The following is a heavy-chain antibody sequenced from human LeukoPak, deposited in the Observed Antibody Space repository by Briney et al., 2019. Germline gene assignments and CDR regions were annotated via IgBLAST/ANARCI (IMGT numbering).Heavy chain of an antibody. CDR2: MNPNSGNT. D-gene: IGHD3-22*01. Sequence: ASVKVSCKASGYTFTSYDINWVRQATGQGLEWMGWMNPNSGNTGYAQKFQGRVTITRNTSISTAYMELSSLRSEDTAVYCCARGLHYYDSSGYYLDAFDIWGQGTMVTVSS. V-gene: IGHV1-8*03. CDR3: ARGLHYYDSSGYYLDAFDI. CDR1: GYTFTSYD. J-gene: IGHJ3*02.